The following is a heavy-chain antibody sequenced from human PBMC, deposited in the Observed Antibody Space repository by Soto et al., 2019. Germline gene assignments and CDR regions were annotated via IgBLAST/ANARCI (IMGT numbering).Heavy chain of an antibody. CDR1: GGSISSGGYF. V-gene: IGHV4-31*03. Sequence: PSETLFLTFTFSGGSISSGGYFWSWIRQHPGKGLECIGYIYYSGSTYYNPSLKSRVIISVDTSKNQFSLKLSSVTAADTAVYYCARTTFGPFDYWGQGTLVTVSS. J-gene: IGHJ4*02. CDR2: IYYSGST. D-gene: IGHD1-1*01. CDR3: ARTTFGPFDY.